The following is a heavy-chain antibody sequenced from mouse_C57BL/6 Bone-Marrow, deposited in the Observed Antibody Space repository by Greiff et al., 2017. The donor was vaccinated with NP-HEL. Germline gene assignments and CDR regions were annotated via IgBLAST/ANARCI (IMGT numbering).Heavy chain of an antibody. J-gene: IGHJ3*01. V-gene: IGHV10-1*01. D-gene: IGHD2-5*01. Sequence: EVQGVESGGGLVQPKGSLKLSCAASGFSFNTYAMNWVRQAPGKGLEWVARIRSKSNNYATYYADSVKDRFTISRDDSESMLYLQMNNLKTEDTAVDYCVRHHYYSNSFAYWGQGTLVTVSA. CDR3: VRHHYYSNSFAY. CDR1: GFSFNTYA. CDR2: IRSKSNNYAT.